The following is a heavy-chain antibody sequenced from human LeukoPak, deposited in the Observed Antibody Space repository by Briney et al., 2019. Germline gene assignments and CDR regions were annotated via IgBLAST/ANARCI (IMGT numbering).Heavy chain of an antibody. CDR3: ARVGLLHARVDY. J-gene: IGHJ4*02. Sequence: SQTLSLACTVYGGSISSGDYYWGWIRQPPGKGLEWIEYIYYSGSTYYNPSLKSRVTISVDTSKNQFSLKLSSVTAADTAVYYCARVGLLHARVDYWGQGTLVTVSS. CDR1: GGSISSGDYY. V-gene: IGHV4-30-4*08. CDR2: IYYSGST. D-gene: IGHD3-22*01.